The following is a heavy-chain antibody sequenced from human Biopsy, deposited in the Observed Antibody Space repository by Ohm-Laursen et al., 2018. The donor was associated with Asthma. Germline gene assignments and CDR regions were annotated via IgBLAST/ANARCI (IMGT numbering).Heavy chain of an antibody. Sequence: ASVKVSCKISGYSPTDLSMHWVRQAPGQGLEWMGGNDHEVGGTVNARRFQGRVTMTEDTSTDTAYMELSSLSSDDTAVYYCASDFPKDYVRYNFQFWGQGTLVTVSS. CDR3: ASDFPKDYVRYNFQF. J-gene: IGHJ4*02. CDR2: NDHEVGGT. V-gene: IGHV1-24*01. CDR1: GYSPTDLS. D-gene: IGHD4-17*01.